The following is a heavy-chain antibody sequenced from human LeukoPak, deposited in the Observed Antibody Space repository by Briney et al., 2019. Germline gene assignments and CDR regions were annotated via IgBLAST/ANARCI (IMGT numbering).Heavy chain of an antibody. D-gene: IGHD3-3*01. CDR3: ARGKLPKPYDFWSGYWVFDY. CDR1: GYTFTGYY. Sequence: ASVKVSCKASGYTFTGYYMHWVRQAPGQGLEWMGWINPNSGGTNYAQKFQGWVTMTRDTSISTAYMELSRLRSDDTAVYYCARGKLPKPYDFWSGYWVFDYWGQGTLVTVSS. J-gene: IGHJ4*02. CDR2: INPNSGGT. V-gene: IGHV1-2*04.